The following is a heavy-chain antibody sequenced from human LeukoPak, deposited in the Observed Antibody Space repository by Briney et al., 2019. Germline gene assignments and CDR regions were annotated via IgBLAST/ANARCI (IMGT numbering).Heavy chain of an antibody. Sequence: GGSPRLSCAASGFTFSSNGMHWVRQAPGKGLEWVAFIQNDGNSKKYADSVKGRFTISRDNSKNTLYLQMNSLRAEDTAVYYCARDWGTSSLYLVNWGQGTLVTVSS. V-gene: IGHV3-30*02. J-gene: IGHJ4*02. CDR2: IQNDGNSK. CDR3: ARDWGTSSLYLVN. CDR1: GFTFSSNG. D-gene: IGHD6-6*01.